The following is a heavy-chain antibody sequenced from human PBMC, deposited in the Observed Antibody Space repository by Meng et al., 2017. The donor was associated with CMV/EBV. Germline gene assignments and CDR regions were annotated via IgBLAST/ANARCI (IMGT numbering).Heavy chain of an antibody. D-gene: IGHD2-2*01. Sequence: GGSLRLSCAASGFTFSSYSMNWVRQAPGKGMEWVSYISSSSTISYADSVRGRFTISRDNAKNSRYLQMNSLRAEDTAVYYCPIDRYCSSTSCYEYYYYYGMDVWGQGTTVTVSS. CDR1: GFTFSSYS. CDR3: PIDRYCSSTSCYEYYYYYGMDV. CDR2: ISSSSTI. J-gene: IGHJ6*02. V-gene: IGHV3-48*04.